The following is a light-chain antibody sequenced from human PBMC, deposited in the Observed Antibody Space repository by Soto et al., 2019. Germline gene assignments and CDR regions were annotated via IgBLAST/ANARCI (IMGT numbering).Light chain of an antibody. V-gene: IGKV3-20*01. CDR2: GAS. CDR1: QSVSSSY. CDR3: QHYGSSLWT. J-gene: IGKJ1*01. Sequence: EIVLTQSPGTLSVSPGDRATLSCRASQSVSSSYLAWYQQKPGQAPRLLIYGASSRATGIPDRFSGSGSGTDFTLTISRLEPEDFAVYYCQHYGSSLWTFGQGTKVEIK.